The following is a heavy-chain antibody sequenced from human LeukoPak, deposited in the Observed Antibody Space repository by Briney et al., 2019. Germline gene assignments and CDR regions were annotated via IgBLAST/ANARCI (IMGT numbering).Heavy chain of an antibody. J-gene: IGHJ6*04. D-gene: IGHD6-25*01. CDR2: ISTSSSYI. V-gene: IGHV3-21*01. Sequence: GGSLRLSCAASGFTFSSYNMNWVRQAPGKGLEWVSSISTSSSYIYYADSVKGRFTVSRNNARNSLYLQVNSLRAEDTAVYYCARDGTPIYSNGWVYMDVWGKGTTVTISS. CDR1: GFTFSSYN. CDR3: ARDGTPIYSNGWVYMDV.